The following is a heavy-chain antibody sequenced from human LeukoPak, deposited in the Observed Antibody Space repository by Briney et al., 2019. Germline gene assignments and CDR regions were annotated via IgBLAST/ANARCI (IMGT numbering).Heavy chain of an antibody. J-gene: IGHJ6*04. D-gene: IGHD3-10*02. CDR1: GFTFSNYG. CDR3: AELGITMIGGV. Sequence: GRSLRLSCAASGFTFSNYGMHWVRQAPGKGLEWVTLISYDGSNKYYADSVKGRFTISRDNSKNTLYLQMNSLRAEDAAVYYCAELGITMIGGVWGKGTTVTISS. CDR2: ISYDGSNK. V-gene: IGHV3-30*18.